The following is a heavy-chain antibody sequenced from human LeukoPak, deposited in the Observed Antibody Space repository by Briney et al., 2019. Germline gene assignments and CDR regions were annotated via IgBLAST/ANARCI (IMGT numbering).Heavy chain of an antibody. D-gene: IGHD3-16*02. CDR3: ARMSGYVWGSYRYTPDY. CDR1: GFTLSSYA. CDR2: ISYDGSNK. J-gene: IGHJ4*02. V-gene: IGHV3-30-3*01. Sequence: GGCLRLSCAASGFTLSSYAMQWVRQAPGKGLEWVAVISYDGSNKYYADSVKGRFTISRDNSKNTLYLQMNSLRAEDTAVYYCARMSGYVWGSYRYTPDYWGQGTLVTVS.